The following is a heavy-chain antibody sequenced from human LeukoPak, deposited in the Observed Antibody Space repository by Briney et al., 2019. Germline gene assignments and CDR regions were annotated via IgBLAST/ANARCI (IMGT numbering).Heavy chain of an antibody. Sequence: SETLSLTCAVYGGSFSSHYGSWIRQPPGKWLEWIGEINDSASTNYNPSLKSGATISLDTSKTPSSLQLSSVTAADTAVYQCARIGCDSSGYGRKMDPWGQGALVTVSS. D-gene: IGHD3-22*01. V-gene: IGHV4-34*01. CDR2: INDSAST. CDR3: ARIGCDSSGYGRKMDP. J-gene: IGHJ5*02. CDR1: GGSFSSHY.